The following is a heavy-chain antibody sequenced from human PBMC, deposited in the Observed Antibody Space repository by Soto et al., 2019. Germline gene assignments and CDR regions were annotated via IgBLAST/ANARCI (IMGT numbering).Heavy chain of an antibody. J-gene: IGHJ4*02. CDR1: GFTFETSW. Sequence: EVQLVESGGGLVQPGGSLRLSCAASGFTFETSWMTWVRQAPGKGLEWVANIKQDGSEKYYVDSVKGRFTISRDNAKNPLSLQMTSLRVEDTAVYFCVRDRISSWGQGTLVTVSS. CDR2: IKQDGSEK. D-gene: IGHD2-15*01. V-gene: IGHV3-7*01. CDR3: VRDRISS.